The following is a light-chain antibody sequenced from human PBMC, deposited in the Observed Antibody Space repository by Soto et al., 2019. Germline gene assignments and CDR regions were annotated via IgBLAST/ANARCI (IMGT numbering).Light chain of an antibody. CDR1: SSDIGNYNY. V-gene: IGLV2-14*01. CDR2: EVS. CDR3: SSYTSTSSYV. J-gene: IGLJ1*01. Sequence: QSVRTQPASVSGSPGQSITISCTGTSSDIGNYNYVSWYQQHPGKAPKLMISEVSNRPSGVSNRFSGSKSGNTASLTISGLQPEDEADYYCSSYTSTSSYVFGGGTKVTVL.